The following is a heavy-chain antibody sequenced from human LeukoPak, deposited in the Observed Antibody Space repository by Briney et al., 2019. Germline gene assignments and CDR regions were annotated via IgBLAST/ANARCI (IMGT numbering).Heavy chain of an antibody. D-gene: IGHD5-18*01. CDR3: AKRDTAMAGRGFDY. J-gene: IGHJ4*02. CDR1: GFTFSSYW. Sequence: GGSLRLSCVASGFTFSSYWMTWVRQAPGKGLEWVANIKTDGSLTYYVDSVKGRFTISRDNSKNTLYLQMNSLRAEDTAVYYCAKRDTAMAGRGFDYWGQGTLVTVSS. V-gene: IGHV3-7*03. CDR2: IKTDGSLT.